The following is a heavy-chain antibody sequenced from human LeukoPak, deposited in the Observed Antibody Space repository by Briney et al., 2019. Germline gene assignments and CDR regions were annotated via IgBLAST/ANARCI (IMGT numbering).Heavy chain of an antibody. CDR3: ARGGDRRGFDY. J-gene: IGHJ4*02. V-gene: IGHV4-31*11. CDR1: GGSISDGGYY. Sequence: SQTLSLTCAVSGGSISDGGYYWSWIRQHPGKGLEWIGYIYDSGATYYSPALQSRVAIPVDTSDNKFSLKLRSLTAADTAVYYCARGGDRRGFDYWGQGTLVTVSS. CDR2: IYDSGAT. D-gene: IGHD1-14*01.